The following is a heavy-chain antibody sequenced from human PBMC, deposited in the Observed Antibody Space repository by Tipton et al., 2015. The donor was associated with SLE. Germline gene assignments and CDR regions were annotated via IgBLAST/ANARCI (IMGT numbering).Heavy chain of an antibody. J-gene: IGHJ4*02. CDR2: INHSGST. CDR3: ARGIMGDQDD. CDR1: GGSFSGYY. Sequence: LRLSCAVHGGSFSGYYCSWIRQPPGKGLEWIGEINHSGSTNYNPSLKSRVTISVDTSKNQFSLKLSSVTAADTAVYYCARGIMGDQDDWGQGTLVTVSS. V-gene: IGHV4-34*01. D-gene: IGHD3-16*01.